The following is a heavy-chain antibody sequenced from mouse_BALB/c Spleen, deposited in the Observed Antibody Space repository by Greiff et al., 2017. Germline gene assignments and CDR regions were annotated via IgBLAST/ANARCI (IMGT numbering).Heavy chain of an antibody. Sequence: EVQVVESGGGLVKPGGSLKLSCAASGFAFSSYDMSWVRQTPEKRLEWVAYISSGGGSTYYPDTVKGRFTISRDNAKNTLYLQMSSLKSEDTAMYYCARHPPGERAWFAYWGQGTLVTVSA. J-gene: IGHJ3*01. CDR3: ARHPPGERAWFAY. V-gene: IGHV5-12-1*01. CDR2: ISSGGGST. CDR1: GFAFSSYD.